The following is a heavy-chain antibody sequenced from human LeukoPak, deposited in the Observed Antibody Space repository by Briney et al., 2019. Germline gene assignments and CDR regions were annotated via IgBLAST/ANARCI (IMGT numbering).Heavy chain of an antibody. V-gene: IGHV3-7*01. J-gene: IGHJ5*02. CDR3: ARERLEWLLGGVNWFDP. CDR2: IKQDRSEK. Sequence: PGGSLRLSCAASGFTFTNYWMSWVRQAPGKGLELVANIKQDRSEKYYVDSVKGRFTISRDNAKNSLYLQMNSLRAEDTAVYYCARERLEWLLGGVNWFDPWGQGTLVTVSS. CDR1: GFTFTNYW. D-gene: IGHD3-3*01.